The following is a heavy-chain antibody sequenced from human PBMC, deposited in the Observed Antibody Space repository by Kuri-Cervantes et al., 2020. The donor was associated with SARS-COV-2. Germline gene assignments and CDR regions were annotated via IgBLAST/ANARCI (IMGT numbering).Heavy chain of an antibody. CDR2: IYYSGSN. Sequence: GSLRLSCTVSGGSISSSSYYWGWIRQPPGKGLEWIGSIYYSGSNYYNPSLKSRVTISVDTAKNQFSLKLSSVTAADTAVYYCARQAECCWGQGTLVTVSS. D-gene: IGHD3-3*01. CDR3: ARQAECC. CDR1: GGSISSSSYY. V-gene: IGHV4-39*01. J-gene: IGHJ4*02.